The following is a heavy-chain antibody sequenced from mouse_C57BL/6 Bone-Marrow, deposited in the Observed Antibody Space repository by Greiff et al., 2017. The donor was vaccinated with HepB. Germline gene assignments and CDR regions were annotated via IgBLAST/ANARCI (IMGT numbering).Heavy chain of an antibody. D-gene: IGHD1-1*01. Sequence: EVQLQQSGGDLVKPGGSLKLSCAASGFTFSSYGMSWVRQTPDKRLEWVATISSGGSYTYYPDSVKGRFTISRDNAKNTLYLQMSSLKSEDTAMYYCARWGLLRYGWYFDVWGTGTTVTVSS. J-gene: IGHJ1*03. CDR3: ARWGLLRYGWYFDV. CDR1: GFTFSSYG. CDR2: ISSGGSYT. V-gene: IGHV5-6*01.